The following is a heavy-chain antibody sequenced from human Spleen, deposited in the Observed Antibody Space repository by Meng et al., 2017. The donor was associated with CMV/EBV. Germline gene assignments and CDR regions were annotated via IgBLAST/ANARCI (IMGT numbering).Heavy chain of an antibody. CDR1: GGSISSGGYY. Sequence: SETLSLTCTVSGGSISSGGYYWGWIRQPPGKGLEWIASIHHSGSTYYNPSLKSRVTISLDMSKNQFSLKLTSVTAADTAVYYCARMYYYDSSGYCDYWGQGTLVTVSS. CDR2: IHHSGST. CDR3: ARMYYYDSSGYCDY. D-gene: IGHD3-22*01. J-gene: IGHJ4*02. V-gene: IGHV4-39*07.